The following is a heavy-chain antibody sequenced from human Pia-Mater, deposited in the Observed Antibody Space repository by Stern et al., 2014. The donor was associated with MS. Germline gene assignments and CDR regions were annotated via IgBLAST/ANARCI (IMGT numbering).Heavy chain of an antibody. CDR1: GFTFSNYW. J-gene: IGHJ4*02. D-gene: IGHD6-19*01. CDR3: ATASSGWWK. Sequence: EVQLLESGGGLIHPGGSVRLSCVASGFTFSNYWMHWVRQAPGKGLGWVSRINSDGGIITYADSVRGRFTISRDNAKNTLDLQMNSLRDEDTAVYYCATASSGWWKWGQGALVTVSS. V-gene: IGHV3-74*02. CDR2: INSDGGII.